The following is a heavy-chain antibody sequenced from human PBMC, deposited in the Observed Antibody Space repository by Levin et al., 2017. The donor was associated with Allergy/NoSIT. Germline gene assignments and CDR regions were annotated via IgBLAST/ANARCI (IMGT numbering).Heavy chain of an antibody. CDR3: AREHYDILTGYYEDY. V-gene: IGHV4-30-4*01. CDR2: IYYSGST. Sequence: SETLSLTCTVSGGSISSGDYYWSWIRQPPGKGLEWIGYIYYSGSTYYNPSLKSRVTISVDTSKNQFSLKLSSVTAADTAVYYCAREHYDILTGYYEDYWGQGTLVTVSS. D-gene: IGHD3-9*01. CDR1: GGSISSGDYY. J-gene: IGHJ4*02.